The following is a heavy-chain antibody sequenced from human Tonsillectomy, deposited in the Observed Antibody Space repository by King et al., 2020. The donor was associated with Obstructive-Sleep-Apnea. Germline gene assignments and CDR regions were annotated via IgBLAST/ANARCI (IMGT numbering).Heavy chain of an antibody. D-gene: IGHD5-12*01. V-gene: IGHV4-59*08. CDR2: MYYSGNT. CDR1: GGSITNYY. J-gene: IGHJ4*02. Sequence: VQLQESGPGLVKPSETLSLTCTVSGGSITNYYWSWIRQPPGKGLEWIGYMYYSGNTNFNPSLKSRVTISADTSKIQFSLRLSSVTAAETAVYYCARHRGVEDYGGYGDYFDYWGQGTPVTVSS. CDR3: ARHRGVEDYGGYGDYFDY.